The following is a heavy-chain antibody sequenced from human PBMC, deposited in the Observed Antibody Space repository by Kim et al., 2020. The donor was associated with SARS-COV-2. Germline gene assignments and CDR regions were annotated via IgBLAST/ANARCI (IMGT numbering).Heavy chain of an antibody. V-gene: IGHV4-4*07. CDR2: IYTSGST. J-gene: IGHJ6*02. CDR3: ARSSSYYDSSRPYGMDV. CDR1: GGSISSYY. Sequence: SETLSLTCTVSGGSISSYYWSWIRQPAGKGLEWIGRIYTSGSTNYNPSLKSRVTMSVDTSKNQFSLKLSSVTAADTAVYYCARSSSYYDSSRPYGMDVWGQGTTVTVSS. D-gene: IGHD3-22*01.